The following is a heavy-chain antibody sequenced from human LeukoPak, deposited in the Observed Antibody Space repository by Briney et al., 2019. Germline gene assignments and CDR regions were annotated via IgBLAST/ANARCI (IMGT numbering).Heavy chain of an antibody. Sequence: GGSLRLSCAASGFTFSSYAMHWVRQASGKGLEWVAVISFDGSNKYYADSVKGRFTISRDNSKNTLYLQMNSLRAEDTAVYYCAREAGYCSGGSCYDWFDPWGQGTLVIVSS. V-gene: IGHV3-30-3*01. CDR3: AREAGYCSGGSCYDWFDP. D-gene: IGHD2-15*01. J-gene: IGHJ5*02. CDR2: ISFDGSNK. CDR1: GFTFSSYA.